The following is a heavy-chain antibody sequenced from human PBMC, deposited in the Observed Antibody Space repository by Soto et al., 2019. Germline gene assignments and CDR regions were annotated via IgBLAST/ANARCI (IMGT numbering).Heavy chain of an antibody. CDR3: ARDAPLSGRFVRFDY. CDR2: IYYSGST. CDR1: GGSISSYY. V-gene: IGHV4-59*01. J-gene: IGHJ4*02. Sequence: SETLSLTCTVSGGSISSYYWSWIRQPPGKGLEWIGYIYYSGSTNYNPSLKSRVTISVDTSKNQLSLKLSSVTAADTAVYYCARDAPLSGRFVRFDYWGQGTLVTVSS. D-gene: IGHD6-19*01.